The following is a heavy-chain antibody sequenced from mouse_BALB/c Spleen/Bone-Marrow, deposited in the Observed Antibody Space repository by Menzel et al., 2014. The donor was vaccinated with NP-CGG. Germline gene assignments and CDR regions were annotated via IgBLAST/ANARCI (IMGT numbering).Heavy chain of an antibody. D-gene: IGHD2-14*01. V-gene: IGHV14-3*02. CDR2: TDPANGNT. J-gene: IGHJ3*01. CDR1: GFNNQRTY. Sequence: VQLQKSGEKNVTTEASVKEYKTATGFNNQRTYMHWVKQRPEHALVGSGSTDPANGNTKDDPKFQGKATITTDTSSNTAYLQLGSLTSEDTAVYYCARYDYRYSWFAYWGQGTLVTVSS. CDR3: ARYDYRYSWFAY.